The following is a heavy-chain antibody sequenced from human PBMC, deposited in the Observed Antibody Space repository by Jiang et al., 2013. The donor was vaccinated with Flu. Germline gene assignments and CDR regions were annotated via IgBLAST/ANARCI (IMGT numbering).Heavy chain of an antibody. J-gene: IGHJ4*02. V-gene: IGHV1-58*01. CDR3: VRSSSSGYYFGASIDY. D-gene: IGHD3-22*01. Sequence: VKVSCKASGFTFANSAVQWVRQARGQRLEWIGWIVVGRGNTNYAQKFQERVTITRDMSTSTAYMELSSLRSDDTAVFYCVRSSSSGYYFGASIDYWGQGTLVTVSS. CDR1: GFTFANSA. CDR2: IVVGRGNT.